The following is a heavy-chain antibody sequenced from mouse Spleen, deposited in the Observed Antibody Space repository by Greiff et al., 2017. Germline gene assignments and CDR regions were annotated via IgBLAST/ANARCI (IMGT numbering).Heavy chain of an antibody. CDR1: GYTFTSYW. J-gene: IGHJ4*01. CDR3: ARAYYRYGYYAMDY. CDR2: IHPNSGST. D-gene: IGHD2-14*01. Sequence: QVQLQQPGAELVKPGASVKLSCKASGYTFTSYWMHWVKQRPGQGLEWIGMIHPNSGSTNYNEKFKSKATLTVDKSSSTAYMQLSSLTSEDSAVYYCARAYYRYGYYAMDYWGQGTSVTVSS. V-gene: IGHV1-64*01.